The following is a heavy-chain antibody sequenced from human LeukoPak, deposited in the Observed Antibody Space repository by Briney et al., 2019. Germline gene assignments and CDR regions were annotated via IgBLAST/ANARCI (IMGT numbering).Heavy chain of an antibody. CDR3: TTELYCGGDCYPGA. CDR1: GFPFSNAW. V-gene: IGHV3-15*01. CDR2: IQSKTDSGTT. J-gene: IGHJ5*02. Sequence: GSLRLSWAAPGFPFSNAWMSWVRQAPGKGPEWVGRIQSKTDSGTTDYAAPVKGRFTISRDDSKNTLYLQMNSLKTDDTAVYYCTTELYCGGDCYPGAWGQGTLVTVSS. D-gene: IGHD2-21*02.